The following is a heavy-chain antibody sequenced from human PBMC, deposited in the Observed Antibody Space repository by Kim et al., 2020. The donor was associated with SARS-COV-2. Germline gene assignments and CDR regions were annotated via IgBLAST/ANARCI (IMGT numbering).Heavy chain of an antibody. V-gene: IGHV3-33*06. Sequence: GGSLRLSCAASGFTFSTYGMHWVRQAPGKGLEWVAVIWYDGRTKYYVDSVEGRFTISRDNSQNTLYLQRNSMRVEDTAVYHCAKDQCATGTRGCDYWGQGTLVTVSS. CDR3: AKDQCATGTRGCDY. J-gene: IGHJ4*02. CDR1: GFTFSTYG. CDR2: IWYDGRTK. D-gene: IGHD1-1*01.